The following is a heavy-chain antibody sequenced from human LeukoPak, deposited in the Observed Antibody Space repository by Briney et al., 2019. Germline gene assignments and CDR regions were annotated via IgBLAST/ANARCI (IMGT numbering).Heavy chain of an antibody. D-gene: IGHD3-16*02. J-gene: IGHJ4*02. Sequence: ASVKVSCKASGYTFTGYYMHWVRQAPGQGLEWMGWINPNSGGTNYAQKFQGRVTMSRGTSISTAYMVMSGLRSDDTSVYYCARPDYDYIWGSYRIWGQRTLVTVSS. CDR1: GYTFTGYY. V-gene: IGHV1-2*02. CDR2: INPNSGGT. CDR3: ARPDYDYIWGSYRI.